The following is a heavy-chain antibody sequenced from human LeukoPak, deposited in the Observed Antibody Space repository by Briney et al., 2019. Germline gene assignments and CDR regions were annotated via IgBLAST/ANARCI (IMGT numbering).Heavy chain of an antibody. J-gene: IGHJ4*02. CDR2: IYYSGST. Sequence: SETLSLTCTVSGGSISSYYWSWIRQPPGKGLEWIGYIYYSGSTNYNPSLKSRVTISVDTSKNQFSLKLSSVTAADTAVYYCVRMSPRATKASFDYWGQGTLVTVSS. CDR1: GGSISSYY. D-gene: IGHD1-26*01. V-gene: IGHV4-59*01. CDR3: VRMSPRATKASFDY.